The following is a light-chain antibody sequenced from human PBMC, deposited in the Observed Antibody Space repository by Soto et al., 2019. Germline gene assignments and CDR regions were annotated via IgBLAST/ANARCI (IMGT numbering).Light chain of an antibody. CDR1: QSVTTW. J-gene: IGKJ1*01. CDR3: QPYNSYSWT. Sequence: GERGTITCRASQSVTTWVAWYQQKPGKAPNLLIYDASTLESGVPSRFSGTGSGTDFTLTLTSLHPDESATYYCQPYNSYSWTFARGTTV. V-gene: IGKV1-5*01. CDR2: DAS.